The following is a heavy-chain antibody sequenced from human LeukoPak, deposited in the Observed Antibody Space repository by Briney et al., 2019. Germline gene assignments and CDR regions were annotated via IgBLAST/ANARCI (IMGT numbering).Heavy chain of an antibody. J-gene: IGHJ3*02. CDR1: GFTFSSYS. V-gene: IGHV3-21*01. CDR3: AREGTVTLGFAFDI. D-gene: IGHD4-17*01. Sequence: GGSLRLSRAASGFTFSSYSMNWVRQAPGKGLEWVSPISSSSSYIYYADSVKGRFTISRDNAKNSLYLQMNSLRAEDTAVYYCAREGTVTLGFAFDIWGQGTMVTVSS. CDR2: ISSSSSYI.